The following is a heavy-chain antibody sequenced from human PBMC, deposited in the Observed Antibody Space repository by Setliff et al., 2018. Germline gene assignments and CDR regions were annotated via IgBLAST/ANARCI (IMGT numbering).Heavy chain of an antibody. J-gene: IGHJ4*02. V-gene: IGHV4-4*07. D-gene: IGHD2-2*01. CDR3: RLAHCNDTSCEEALDY. CDR2: IYVTEST. Sequence: PSETLSLTCTVSGDSISNYYWNWIRQPAGKGLEWIGRIYVTESTKYNPSLKSRVTLSIDTSKNQFSLKLSSVTAADAAVYYFRLAHCNDTSCEEALDYWSQGTLVTVSS. CDR1: GDSISNYY.